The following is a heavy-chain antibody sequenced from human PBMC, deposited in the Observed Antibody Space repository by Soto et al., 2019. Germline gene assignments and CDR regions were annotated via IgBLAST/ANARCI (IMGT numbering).Heavy chain of an antibody. CDR3: ARRDTSGFLRYFDN. CDR2: IVPNVGTV. D-gene: IGHD3-3*01. CDR1: GGTLSSFINYP. J-gene: IGHJ4*02. V-gene: IGHV1-69*06. Sequence: SVKVSCKASGGTLSSFINYPINWLRQAPGQGLEWMGGIVPNVGTVNYAQKFQGRVTITADKSTGTAYMELSSLRSEDTALYYCARRDTSGFLRYFDNWGQGTLVTVSS.